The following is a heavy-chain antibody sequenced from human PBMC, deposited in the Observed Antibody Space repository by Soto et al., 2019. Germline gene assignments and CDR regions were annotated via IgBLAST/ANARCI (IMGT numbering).Heavy chain of an antibody. CDR1: GYTFTSYG. V-gene: IGHV1-18*01. D-gene: IGHD3-22*01. CDR3: ARDMGGYYFEPNDY. CDR2: ITANNANT. Sequence: ASVKVSCKTSGYTFTSYGISWVRQAPGQGLEWMGWITANNANTNYAQKFQGRVNMTTDTSTATAYMELRSLRSDDTAVYYCARDMGGYYFEPNDYWGQGTLVTVSS. J-gene: IGHJ4*02.